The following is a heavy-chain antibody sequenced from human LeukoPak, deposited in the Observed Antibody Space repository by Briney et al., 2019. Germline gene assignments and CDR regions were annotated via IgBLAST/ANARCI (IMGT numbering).Heavy chain of an antibody. CDR1: GYTLTELS. J-gene: IGHJ3*02. CDR3: ATNIAAAALDAFDI. Sequence: ASVKVSCKVSGYTLTELSMHWVRQAPGKGLEWMGGFDPEDGETIYAQKFQGRVTMTEDTSTDTAYMELSSLRSEDTAVYYCATNIAAAALDAFDIWGQGTMVTVSS. CDR2: FDPEDGET. V-gene: IGHV1-24*01. D-gene: IGHD6-13*01.